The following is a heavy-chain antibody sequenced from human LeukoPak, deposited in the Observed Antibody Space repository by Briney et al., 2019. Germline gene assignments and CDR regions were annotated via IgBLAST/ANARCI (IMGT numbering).Heavy chain of an antibody. J-gene: IGHJ3*01. Sequence: GGSLRLSCTASGFTFRTYAMIWVRQAPGKGLEWVSAIRAGGDTTVYADAVRGRFTISRDNSNNALYLQMNELRADDTAVYYCARDPNGDYIGALDFWGQGTMVTVSS. CDR3: ARDPNGDYIGALDF. CDR1: GFTFRTYA. V-gene: IGHV3-23*01. D-gene: IGHD4-17*01. CDR2: IRAGGDTT.